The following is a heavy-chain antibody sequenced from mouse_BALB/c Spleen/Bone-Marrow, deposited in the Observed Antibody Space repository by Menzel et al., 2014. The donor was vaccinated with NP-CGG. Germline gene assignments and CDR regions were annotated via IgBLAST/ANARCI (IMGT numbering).Heavy chain of an antibody. CDR3: ARWLPAMDY. D-gene: IGHD2-2*01. J-gene: IGHJ4*01. V-gene: IGHV1-80*01. CDR2: IYPGDGDT. Sequence: VQLQQSGAELVRPGSSVKISCKASGYAFXSYWTSWVKQRPGQGLEWIGQIYPGDGDTNYNGKFKGKATLTADKSSSTAYMQLSSLTSEDSAVYFCARWLPAMDYWGQGTSVTVSS. CDR1: GYAFXSYW.